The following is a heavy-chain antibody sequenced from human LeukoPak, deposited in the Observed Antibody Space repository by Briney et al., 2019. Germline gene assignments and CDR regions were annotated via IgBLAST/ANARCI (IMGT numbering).Heavy chain of an antibody. D-gene: IGHD3-22*01. CDR3: AKGVANYYDSSGSNWFDP. CDR2: ISGSGGST. V-gene: IGHV3-23*01. Sequence: PGGSLRLSCAASGFTFSNYAMSWVRQAPGKGLEWVSAISGSGGSTYYADSVKGRFTISRDNSKNTLYLQMNSLRAEDTAVYYCAKGVANYYDSSGSNWFDPWGQGTLVTVSS. CDR1: GFTFSNYA. J-gene: IGHJ5*02.